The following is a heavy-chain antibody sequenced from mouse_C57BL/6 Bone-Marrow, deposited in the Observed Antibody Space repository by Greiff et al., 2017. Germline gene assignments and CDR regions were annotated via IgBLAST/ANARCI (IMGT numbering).Heavy chain of an antibody. D-gene: IGHD2-1*01. CDR1: GYAFSSSW. J-gene: IGHJ1*03. CDR3: ARGGGNYEYFDV. CDR2: IYPGDGDT. V-gene: IGHV1-82*01. Sequence: VKLVESGPELVKPGASVKISCKASGYAFSSSWMNWVKQRPGKGLEWIGRIYPGDGDTNYNGKFKGKATLTADESSSTAYMQLSSLTSEDSAVYFCARGGGNYEYFDVWGTGTTVTVSS.